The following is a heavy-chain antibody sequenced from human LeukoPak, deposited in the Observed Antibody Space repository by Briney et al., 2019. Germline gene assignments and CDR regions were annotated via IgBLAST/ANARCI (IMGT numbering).Heavy chain of an antibody. V-gene: IGHV5-51*01. CDR1: GYSFTSYW. J-gene: IGHJ4*02. CDR2: IDPSDSET. D-gene: IGHD7-27*01. CDR3: ARQTAMGRSGDY. Sequence: GESLKISCKTSGYSFTSYWIGWVRHMPGKGLEWMGIIDPSDSETRYTPSFQGQVTISVDKSLTTAYLQWNSLKASDTAMYYCARQTAMGRSGDYWGQGTLVTVSS.